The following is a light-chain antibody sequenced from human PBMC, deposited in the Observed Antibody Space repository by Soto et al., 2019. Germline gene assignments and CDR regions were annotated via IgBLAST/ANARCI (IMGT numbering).Light chain of an antibody. Sequence: QSALTQRPSASGSRGQSVTISCTGTSVDINYVSWFQQHPGKAPKLIICEVTKRPSGVPDRFSGSKSGNTASLTVSGLQDDDEVDYYCSSYAGRDIWVFGGGTKVTVL. CDR3: SSYAGRDIWV. CDR1: SVDINY. J-gene: IGLJ3*02. V-gene: IGLV2-8*01. CDR2: EVT.